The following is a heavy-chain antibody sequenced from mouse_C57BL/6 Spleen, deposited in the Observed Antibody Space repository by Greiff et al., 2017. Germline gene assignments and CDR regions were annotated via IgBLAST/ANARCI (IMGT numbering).Heavy chain of an antibody. CDR2: ISYDGSN. CDR3: ARAITGTRYFDV. D-gene: IGHD4-1*01. Sequence: VQLKESGPGLVKPSQSLSLTCSVTGYSITSGYYWNWIRQFPGNKLEWMGYISYDGSNNYNPSLKNRISITRDTSKNQFFLKLNSVTTEDTATYYCARAITGTRYFDVWGTGTTVTVSS. J-gene: IGHJ1*03. V-gene: IGHV3-6*01. CDR1: GYSITSGYY.